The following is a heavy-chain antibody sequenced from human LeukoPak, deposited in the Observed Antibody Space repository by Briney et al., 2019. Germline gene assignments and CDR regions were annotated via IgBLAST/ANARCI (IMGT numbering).Heavy chain of an antibody. CDR1: GFTFSSYC. D-gene: IGHD5-18*01. CDR2: IKEDGSEK. V-gene: IGHV3-7*03. J-gene: IGHJ2*01. CDR3: AKDQVNSPYWYFDL. Sequence: GGSLRLSCAASGFTFSSYCMSWVRQAPGKGPEWVANIKEDGSEKYYVDSVKGRFTISRDNAKNSLYLQMNSLRAEDTAVYYCAKDQVNSPYWYFDLWGRGTLVTVSS.